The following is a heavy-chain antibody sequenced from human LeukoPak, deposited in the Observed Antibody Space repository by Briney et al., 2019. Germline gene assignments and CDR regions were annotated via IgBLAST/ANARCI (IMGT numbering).Heavy chain of an antibody. CDR2: ISYDGSNK. Sequence: AGGSLRLSCAASGFTFSTSGMHWVRQAPGKGLEWVAVISYDGSNKYYADSVKGRFTISRDNSKNTLYLQMNSLRAEDTAVYYCAKDWYYYDSSGYYPYYYYYYMDVWGKGTTVTVSS. J-gene: IGHJ6*03. CDR1: GFTFSTSG. CDR3: AKDWYYYDSSGYYPYYYYYYMDV. V-gene: IGHV3-30*18. D-gene: IGHD3-22*01.